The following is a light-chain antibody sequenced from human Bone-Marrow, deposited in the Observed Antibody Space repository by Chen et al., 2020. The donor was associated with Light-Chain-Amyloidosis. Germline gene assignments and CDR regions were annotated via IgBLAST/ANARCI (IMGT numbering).Light chain of an antibody. CDR2: GAS. CDR3: LQVNDYPRT. Sequence: AIQMTQSPSSLSASVGDRVTITCRASEDIRNELGWYQQKPGKAPKLLIYGASNLQGGVPSRFSGSGYGTDFTLTIISLQPEDFATYFCLQVNDYPRTFGQGTRVEVK. V-gene: IGKV1-6*01. J-gene: IGKJ1*01. CDR1: EDIRNE.